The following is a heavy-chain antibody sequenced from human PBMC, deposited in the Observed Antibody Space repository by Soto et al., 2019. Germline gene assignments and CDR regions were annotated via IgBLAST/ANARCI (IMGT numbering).Heavy chain of an antibody. V-gene: IGHV1-46*01. CDR1: GYTFTSYY. CDR3: VRDDIGVGLDY. D-gene: IGHD1-26*01. J-gene: IGHJ4*02. CDR2: INPSGGST. Sequence: ASVKVSCKASGYTFTSYYMHWVRQAPGQGLEWMGIINPSGGSTSYAQKFQGRVTMTRDTSTSTVYMELSSLRADDTAVYYCVRDDIGVGLDYWGLGTLVTVSS.